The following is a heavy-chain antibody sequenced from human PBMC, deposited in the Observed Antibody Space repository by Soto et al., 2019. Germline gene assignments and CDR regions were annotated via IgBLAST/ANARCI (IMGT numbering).Heavy chain of an antibody. Sequence: SETLSLTCTVSGGSISSYYWSWIRQPPGKGLEWIGYIYYSGSTNYNPSLKSRVTISVDTSKNQFSLKLSSVTAADTAVYYCARDEYSSSWNWFDPWGQATLVTVSS. CDR3: ARDEYSSSWNWFDP. D-gene: IGHD6-13*01. J-gene: IGHJ5*02. V-gene: IGHV4-59*01. CDR1: GGSISSYY. CDR2: IYYSGST.